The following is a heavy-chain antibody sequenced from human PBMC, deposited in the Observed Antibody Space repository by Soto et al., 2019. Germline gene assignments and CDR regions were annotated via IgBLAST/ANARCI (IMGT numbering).Heavy chain of an antibody. CDR3: ARLMGTSFDL. D-gene: IGHD2-8*01. J-gene: IGHJ4*02. Sequence: QPGGSLRLSCVASGFTFSDHYMDWVRQAPGKGLEWVGRARNKVNGYTIAYAASVKGRFTISRDDSKNSLYLQMSSLKTEDTAVYFSARLMGTSFDLWGQGTLVTVSS. CDR2: ARNKVNGYTI. CDR1: GFTFSDHY. V-gene: IGHV3-72*01.